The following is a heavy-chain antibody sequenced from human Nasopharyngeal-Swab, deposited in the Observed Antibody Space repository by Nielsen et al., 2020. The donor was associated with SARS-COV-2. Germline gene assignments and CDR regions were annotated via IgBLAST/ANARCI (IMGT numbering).Heavy chain of an antibody. J-gene: IGHJ3*02. CDR2: IYTSGST. D-gene: IGHD3-16*01. CDR1: GGSISSYY. Sequence: SETLSLTCTVSGGSISSYYWSWIRQPAGKGLEWIGRIYTSGSTNYNPSLKSRVTISVDTSKNQFSLKLSSVTAADTAVYYCARDGGRMYSPRAFDIWGQGTMVTVSS. CDR3: ARDGGRMYSPRAFDI. V-gene: IGHV4-4*07.